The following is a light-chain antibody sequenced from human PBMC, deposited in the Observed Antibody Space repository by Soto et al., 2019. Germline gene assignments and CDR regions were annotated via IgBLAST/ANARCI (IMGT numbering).Light chain of an antibody. CDR3: QQHYSTPRT. V-gene: IGKV4-1*01. CDR1: QSVLYSSNNKNY. J-gene: IGKJ2*02. Sequence: DIVMTQSPVSLAVSLGERATINCKSSQSVLYSSNNKNYLAWYQQKPGQPPKLLIYWASTRESGVPDRFSGSGSGTDFTLTISSLQAEDVAVYYCQQHYSTPRTFGQGTKLEIK. CDR2: WAS.